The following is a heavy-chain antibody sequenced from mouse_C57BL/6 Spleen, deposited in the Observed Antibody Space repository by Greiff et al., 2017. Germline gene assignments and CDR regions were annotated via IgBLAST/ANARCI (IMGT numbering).Heavy chain of an antibody. CDR3: ARAPWATVVATDY. CDR2: ISDGGSYT. J-gene: IGHJ2*01. Sequence: EVHLVESGGGLVKPGGSLKLSCAASGFTFSSYAMSWVRQTPEKRLEWVATISDGGSYTYYPDNVKGRFTISRDNAKNNLYLQMSHLKSEDTAMYYCARAPWATVVATDYWGQGTTLTVSS. CDR1: GFTFSSYA. V-gene: IGHV5-4*01. D-gene: IGHD1-1*01.